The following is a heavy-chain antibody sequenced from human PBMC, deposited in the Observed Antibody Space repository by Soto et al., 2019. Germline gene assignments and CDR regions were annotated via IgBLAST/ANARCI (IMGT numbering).Heavy chain of an antibody. V-gene: IGHV1-18*01. CDR1: GHTFTSYG. CDR2: ISAYNGNT. Sequence: ASVKVSCKASGHTFTSYGISWVRQAPGQGLEWMGWISAYNGNTNYAQKLQGRVTMTTDTSTSTAYMELRSLRSDDTAVYYCAYHEYYYDSSGYRLIFAYCGQGTLVTVSS. D-gene: IGHD3-22*01. J-gene: IGHJ4*02. CDR3: AYHEYYYDSSGYRLIFAY.